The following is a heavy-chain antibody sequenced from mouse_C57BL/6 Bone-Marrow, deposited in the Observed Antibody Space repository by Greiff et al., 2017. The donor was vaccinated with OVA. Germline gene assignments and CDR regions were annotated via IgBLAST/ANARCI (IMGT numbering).Heavy chain of an antibody. V-gene: IGHV1-15*01. CDR2: IDPETGGT. CDR1: GYTFTDYE. Sequence: QVQLKQSGAELVRPGASVTLSCKASGYTFTDYEMPWVKQTPVHGLEWIGAIDPETGGTAYNQKFKGKAILTADKSSSTNYMELRSLTSEDSAVYYCTGGYSNYYAMDYGGQGTSVTVSS. CDR3: TGGYSNYYAMDY. J-gene: IGHJ4*01. D-gene: IGHD2-5*01.